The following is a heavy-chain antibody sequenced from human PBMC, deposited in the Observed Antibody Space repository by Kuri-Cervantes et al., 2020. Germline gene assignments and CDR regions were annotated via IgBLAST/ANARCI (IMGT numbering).Heavy chain of an antibody. Sequence: GESLKISCAASGFTFSSYSMNWVRQAPGKGLEWVSYISSSSSTIYYADSVKGRFTISRDNSKNTLYLQMNSLRAEDTAVYYCAKDRRPRYYYYGSGSPIDYWGQGTLVTVSS. J-gene: IGHJ4*02. CDR1: GFTFSSYS. CDR2: ISSSSSTI. V-gene: IGHV3-48*01. D-gene: IGHD3-10*01. CDR3: AKDRRPRYYYYGSGSPIDY.